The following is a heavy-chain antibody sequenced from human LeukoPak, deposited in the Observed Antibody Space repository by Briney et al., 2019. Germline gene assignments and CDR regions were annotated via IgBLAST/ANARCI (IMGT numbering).Heavy chain of an antibody. V-gene: IGHV1-3*01. CDR3: ARDDWNYKFTIHSYYYGMDV. D-gene: IGHD1-7*01. CDR1: GYTFTSYA. J-gene: IGHJ6*02. CDR2: INAGNGNT. Sequence: GASVKVSCKASGYTFTSYAMHWVRQAPGQRLEWMGWINAGNGNTRYSQKLQRRVTITRDTSANTVYMELSSLRSGDTAVYYCARDDWNYKFTIHSYYYGMDVWGQGTTVAV.